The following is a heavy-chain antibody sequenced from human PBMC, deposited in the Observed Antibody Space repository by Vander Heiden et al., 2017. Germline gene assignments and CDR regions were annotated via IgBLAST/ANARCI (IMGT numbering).Heavy chain of an antibody. V-gene: IGHV5-51*01. CDR3: ARLGDMTTVTPNWFDP. CDR2: IYPGASDT. CDR1: GSSFTSYW. J-gene: IGHJ5*02. Sequence: VQLVQSGAEVKKPGESLKISCKGSGSSFTSYWIGWVRQMPGKGLEWMGIIYPGASDTSYSPSFQGQVTISADKSISTAYLQWSSLKASDTAMYYCARLGDMTTVTPNWFDPWGQGTLVTVSS. D-gene: IGHD4-17*01.